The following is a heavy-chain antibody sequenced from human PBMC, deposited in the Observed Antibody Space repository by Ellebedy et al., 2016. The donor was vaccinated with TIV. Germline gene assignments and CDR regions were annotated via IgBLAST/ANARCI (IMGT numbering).Heavy chain of an antibody. CDR3: VRDGDGYNFDY. J-gene: IGHJ4*02. V-gene: IGHV3-74*01. D-gene: IGHD5-24*01. CDR2: ISRDGSGT. Sequence: PGGSLRLSCGASGFIFSNYWMHWVRHAPGKGLVWVSRISRDGSGTDYADSVKGRFTFSRDNTGNTLYLQMNSLRVEDTAVYYCVRDGDGYNFDYWGQGALVTVSS. CDR1: GFIFSNYW.